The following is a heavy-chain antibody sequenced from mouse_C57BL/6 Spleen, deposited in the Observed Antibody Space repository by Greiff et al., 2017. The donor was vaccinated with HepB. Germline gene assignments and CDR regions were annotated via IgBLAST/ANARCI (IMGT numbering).Heavy chain of an antibody. Sequence: VQLQESGAELVRPGTSVKVSCKASGYAFTNYLIEWVKQRPGQGLEWIGVINPGSGGTNYNEKFKGKATLTADKSSSTAYMQLSSLTSEDSAVYFCARGGYGRSYFDYWGQGTTLTVSS. V-gene: IGHV1-54*01. J-gene: IGHJ2*01. CDR2: INPGSGGT. D-gene: IGHD1-1*01. CDR3: ARGGYGRSYFDY. CDR1: GYAFTNYL.